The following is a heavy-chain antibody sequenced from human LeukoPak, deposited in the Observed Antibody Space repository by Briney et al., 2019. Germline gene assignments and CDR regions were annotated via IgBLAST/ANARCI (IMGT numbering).Heavy chain of an antibody. CDR2: IYSGGST. D-gene: IGHD1-26*01. CDR3: ARDGTPPWDYGMDV. CDR1: GFTVSSNY. J-gene: IGHJ6*02. Sequence: PGGSLRLSCAASGFTVSSNYMSWVRQAPGKGLEWVSVIYSGGSTYYADSGKGRFTISRDNSKNTLYLQMNSLRAEDTAVYYCARDGTPPWDYGMDVWGQGTTVSVSS. V-gene: IGHV3-53*01.